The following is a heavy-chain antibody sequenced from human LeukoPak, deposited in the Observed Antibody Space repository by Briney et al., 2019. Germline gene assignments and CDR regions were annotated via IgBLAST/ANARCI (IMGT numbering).Heavy chain of an antibody. V-gene: IGHV3-21*04. D-gene: IGHD3-16*01. J-gene: IGHJ6*02. CDR3: ARGGGLDV. CDR2: MNSGSHYK. CDR1: GFNFDTYP. Sequence: PGGSLRLSCTASGFNFDTYPMNWVRQAPGKGLEWVSSMNSGSHYKEYAHSVKGRFTISRDNAKNSLYLQMSNLRAEDTAAYFCARGGGLDVWGQGATVTVSS.